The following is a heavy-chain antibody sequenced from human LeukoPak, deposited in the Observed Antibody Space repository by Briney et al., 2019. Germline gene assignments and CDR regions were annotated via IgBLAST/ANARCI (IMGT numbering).Heavy chain of an antibody. J-gene: IGHJ4*02. Sequence: EGSLRLSCEAAGFSFRDYPMSWVRRASGKRLEWVSGISAGADVIFYADPVKGRFTISRDNSKNTLYLQMNSLRAEDTAVYYCAKDRQQWLVRGGDFDYWGQGTLVTVSS. CDR3: AKDRQQWLVRGGDFDY. CDR1: GFSFRDYP. V-gene: IGHV3-23*01. CDR2: ISAGADVI. D-gene: IGHD6-19*01.